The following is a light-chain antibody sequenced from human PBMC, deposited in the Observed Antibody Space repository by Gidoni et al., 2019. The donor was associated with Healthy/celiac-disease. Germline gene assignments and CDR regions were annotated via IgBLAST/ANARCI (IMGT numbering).Light chain of an antibody. CDR2: DAS. Sequence: EIVLTQSPATLSLSPGERATLSCRASQSVSSYLAWYQQKPGQAPRLLIYDASNRATGIPARFSGSGSGTDFTLTISSLEPEDFAVYYCQQRSNWPRGTFGPGTNVDIK. J-gene: IGKJ3*01. CDR3: QQRSNWPRGT. V-gene: IGKV3-11*01. CDR1: QSVSSY.